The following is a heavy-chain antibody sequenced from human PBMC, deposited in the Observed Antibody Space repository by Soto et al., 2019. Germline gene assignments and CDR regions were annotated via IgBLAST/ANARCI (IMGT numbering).Heavy chain of an antibody. V-gene: IGHV4-39*01. J-gene: IGHJ5*02. CDR1: GGSISSSSYY. CDR3: ARSTARYCSSTSCYAGWFDP. D-gene: IGHD2-2*01. Sequence: SETLSLTCTVYGGSISSSSYYWGWIRQPPGKGLEWIGSIYCSGSTYYNPSLKSRVTISVDTSKNQFSLKLSSVTAADTAVYYCARSTARYCSSTSCYAGWFDPWGQGTLVTVSS. CDR2: IYCSGST.